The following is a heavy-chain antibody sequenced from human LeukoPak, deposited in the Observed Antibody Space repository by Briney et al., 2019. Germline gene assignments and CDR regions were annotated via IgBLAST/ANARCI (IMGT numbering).Heavy chain of an antibody. D-gene: IGHD4-11*01. V-gene: IGHV4-38-2*01. J-gene: IGHJ3*02. Sequence: SETLSLTCGVSWYSISSGYDWDWIRQPPGKGVEWIGSIYHSGSTYYNPSLKSRVTISVDTSKNQFSLKLSSVTAADTAVYYCARRVVTTAEDAFDIWGQGAMVTVSS. CDR2: IYHSGST. CDR3: ARRVVTTAEDAFDI. CDR1: WYSISSGYD.